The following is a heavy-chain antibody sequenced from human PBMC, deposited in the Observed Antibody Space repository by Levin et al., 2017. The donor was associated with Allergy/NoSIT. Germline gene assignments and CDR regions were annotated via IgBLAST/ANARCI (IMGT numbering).Heavy chain of an antibody. D-gene: IGHD3-9*01. V-gene: IGHV1-2*02. Sequence: ASVKVSCKASGYTFTGYYIHWVRQAPGQGLEWMGWVNPNSGGTNYAQKFQGRVTMTRDTSISTAYMELTRLTSDDTAVYYCAKDLTGAYWAFWGQGTLVTVSS. J-gene: IGHJ4*02. CDR1: GYTFTGYY. CDR3: AKDLTGAYWAF. CDR2: VNPNSGGT.